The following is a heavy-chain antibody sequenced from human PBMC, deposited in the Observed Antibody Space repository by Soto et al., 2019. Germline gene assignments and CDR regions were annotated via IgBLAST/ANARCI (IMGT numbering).Heavy chain of an antibody. V-gene: IGHV4-39*01. CDR1: GGSISSSSYY. CDR2: IYYSGST. CDR3: ASQLIAVDGTVTIGWFDP. Sequence: QLQLQESGPGLVKPSETLSLTCTVSGGSISSSSYYWGWNRQPPGKGLEWIGSIYYSGSTYYNPSLKSRVTISVDTSKNQFSLKLSSVTAADTAVYYCASQLIAVDGTVTIGWFDPWGQGTLVTVSS. J-gene: IGHJ5*02. D-gene: IGHD6-19*01.